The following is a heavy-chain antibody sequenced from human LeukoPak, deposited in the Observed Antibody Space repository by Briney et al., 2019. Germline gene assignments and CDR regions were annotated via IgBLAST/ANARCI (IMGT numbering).Heavy chain of an antibody. V-gene: IGHV3-30*18. CDR2: ISYDGSNK. CDR1: GFTFSSYG. D-gene: IGHD5-18*01. CDR3: AKGLQLWFIVIDQFDY. J-gene: IGHJ4*02. Sequence: GGSLRLSCAASGFTFSSYGMHWVRQAPGKGLEWVAVISYDGSNKYYADSVKGRFTISRDNSKNTLYLQMNSLRAEDTAVYYCAKGLQLWFIVIDQFDYWGQGTLVTVSS.